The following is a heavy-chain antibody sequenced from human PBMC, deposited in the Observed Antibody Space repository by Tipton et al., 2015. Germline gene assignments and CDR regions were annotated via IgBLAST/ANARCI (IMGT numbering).Heavy chain of an antibody. CDR1: GLTFSDTW. Sequence: SLRLSCIVSGLTFSDTWMNWVRQAPGKGLEWVGRIKKKSEGATADYGATVKDRFTMSRDDSQNTVFLHMNNLKREDTAVYFCSTDFIDTRDYAHDYWGQGTLVTVSS. D-gene: IGHD3-16*01. J-gene: IGHJ4*02. V-gene: IGHV3-15*07. CDR3: STDFIDTRDYAHDY. CDR2: IKKKSEGATA.